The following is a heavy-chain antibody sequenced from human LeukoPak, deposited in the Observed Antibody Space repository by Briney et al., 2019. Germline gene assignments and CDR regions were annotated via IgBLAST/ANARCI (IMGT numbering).Heavy chain of an antibody. CDR3: AREGVVAAGDY. D-gene: IGHD2-15*01. CDR2: IKQDGSEK. J-gene: IGHJ4*02. Sequence: GGSLRLSCAASGFTFSSYWMRWVRQAPGKGLEWVANIKQDGSEKNYVDSVKGRFTISRDNGKNALYLLMNSPRAEDTAVYYCAREGVVAAGDYWGQGTLVAVSS. V-gene: IGHV3-7*01. CDR1: GFTFSSYW.